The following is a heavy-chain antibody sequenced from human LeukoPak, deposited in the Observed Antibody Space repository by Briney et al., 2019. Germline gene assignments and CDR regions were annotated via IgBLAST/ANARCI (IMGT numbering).Heavy chain of an antibody. D-gene: IGHD1-26*01. Sequence: GGSLRLSCAASGFTFSNYWMTWIRQTPGKGLEWVANIKKDGSQKYYVDSVKGRFTISRDNAKNSLYLQMNSLRAEDTAVYYCAREVGATTCAFDIWGQGTMVTVSS. J-gene: IGHJ3*02. CDR2: IKKDGSQK. V-gene: IGHV3-7*03. CDR3: AREVGATTCAFDI. CDR1: GFTFSNYW.